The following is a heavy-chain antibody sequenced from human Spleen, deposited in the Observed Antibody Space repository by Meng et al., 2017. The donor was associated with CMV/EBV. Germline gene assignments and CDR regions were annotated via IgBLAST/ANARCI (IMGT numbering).Heavy chain of an antibody. CDR1: GFTFSSYA. CDR2: IYSGGSST. V-gene: IGHV3-23*03. CDR3: AKELGSSTAFDI. Sequence: GGSLRLSCAASGFTFSSYAMSWVRQAPGKGLEWVSVIYSGGSSTYYADSVKGRFTISRDNSRNTLYLQMNSLRAEDTAVYNCAKELGSSTAFDIWGQGTMVTVSS. D-gene: IGHD2-2*01. J-gene: IGHJ3*02.